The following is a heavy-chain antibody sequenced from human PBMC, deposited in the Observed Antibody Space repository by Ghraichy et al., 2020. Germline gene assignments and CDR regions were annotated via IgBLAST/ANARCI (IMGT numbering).Heavy chain of an antibody. J-gene: IGHJ4*02. D-gene: IGHD3-10*01. CDR3: ARREYYYGSGMVY. Sequence: SVKVSCKASGGTFSSYAISWVRQAPGQGLEWMGRIIPILGIANYAQKFQGRVTITADKSTSTAYMELSSLRSEDTAVYYCARREYYYGSGMVYWGQGTLVTVSS. CDR1: GGTFSSYA. V-gene: IGHV1-69*04. CDR2: IIPILGIA.